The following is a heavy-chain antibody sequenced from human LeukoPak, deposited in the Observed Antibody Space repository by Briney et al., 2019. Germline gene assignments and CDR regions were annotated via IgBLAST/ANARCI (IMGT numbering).Heavy chain of an antibody. Sequence: GGSLRLSCAASGFTVSSNYMSWVRQAPGKGLEWVSVIYSGGSTYYADSVKGRFTISRDNSKNTLYLQMNSLRAEDTAVYYCARDVQLGYFDYWGQGNLVTVSS. J-gene: IGHJ4*02. CDR3: ARDVQLGYFDY. D-gene: IGHD6-6*01. CDR2: IYSGGST. CDR1: GFTVSSNY. V-gene: IGHV3-66*02.